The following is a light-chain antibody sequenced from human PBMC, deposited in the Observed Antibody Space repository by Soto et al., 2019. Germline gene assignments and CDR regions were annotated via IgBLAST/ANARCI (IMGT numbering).Light chain of an antibody. CDR3: QQGYSAPWT. CDR1: QSISTY. Sequence: DIQMTQSPSSLSASLGDRVTSTCRASQSISTYLHWYQQTPGKPPELLIYAASNLQSGVPSRFSGGGSGTDFTLTISILQPEDFATYYCQQGYSAPWTFGQGTKVEIQ. CDR2: AAS. V-gene: IGKV1-39*01. J-gene: IGKJ1*01.